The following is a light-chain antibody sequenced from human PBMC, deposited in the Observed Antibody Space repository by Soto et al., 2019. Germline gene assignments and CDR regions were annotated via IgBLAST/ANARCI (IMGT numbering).Light chain of an antibody. CDR3: LWTVHGPR. J-gene: IGKJ5*01. Sequence: IQVTQPPCTPSASHGDRVTFTCRVSQDISSHLNYYRQKPGKVPNLLIYSASNLQSGVPSRFSGSGSGTDFTLTVSRLQPADVATYYALWTVHGPRFDQGARVKIK. CDR1: QDISSH. CDR2: SAS. V-gene: IGKV1-27*01.